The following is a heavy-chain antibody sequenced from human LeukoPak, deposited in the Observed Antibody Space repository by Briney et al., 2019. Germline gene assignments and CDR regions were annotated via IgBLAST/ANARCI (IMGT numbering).Heavy chain of an antibody. CDR1: GFTFSSYA. CDR2: ISSSGSST. V-gene: IGHV3-23*01. Sequence: PGGSLRLSCAASGFTFSSYAVTWVRQAPGKGLEWVSTISSSGSSTYYADSVKGRFTISRDNSKNTLHLQMNSLRAEDTAVYYCARDLAAYYFDSWGQGTLVTVSS. J-gene: IGHJ4*02. CDR3: ARDLAAYYFDS.